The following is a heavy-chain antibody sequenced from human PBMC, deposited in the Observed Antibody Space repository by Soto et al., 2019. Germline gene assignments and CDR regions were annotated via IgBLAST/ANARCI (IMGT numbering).Heavy chain of an antibody. Sequence: TLSLTCSDSGGSISRDYWSSVRQPPGKRQERLGDIYESGSTNYNPSLKSRVTLSVDTSKNQFSLNVTSVTAADTAIYSCACRNGGARGQGILVAVSA. CDR2: IYESGST. V-gene: IGHV4-59*01. CDR3: ACRNGGA. J-gene: IGHJ4*02. CDR1: GGSISRDY.